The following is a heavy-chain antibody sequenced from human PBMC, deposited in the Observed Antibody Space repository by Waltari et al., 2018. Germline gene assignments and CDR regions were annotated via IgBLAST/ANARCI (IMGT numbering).Heavy chain of an antibody. V-gene: IGHV3-53*01. CDR3: ARATNWVLEAFDL. J-gene: IGHJ3*01. CDR1: GFTVSSTY. D-gene: IGHD1-1*01. CDR2: IFTSGST. Sequence: ELQVVESGGGLIQPGASLRLSCSASGFTVSSTYMAWVRQGPGKGPEWVSVIFTSGSTYHADSVKGRFTISRDNSENTVHLQMKNLTAEDTALYYCARATNWVLEAFDLWGQGTMVTVSP.